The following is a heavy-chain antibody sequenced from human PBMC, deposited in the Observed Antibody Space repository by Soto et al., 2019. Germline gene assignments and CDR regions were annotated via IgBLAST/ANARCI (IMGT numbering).Heavy chain of an antibody. CDR3: ARGLHDYDNTGYHPAYFDS. J-gene: IGHJ4*02. CDR2: IIPIFSPA. CDR1: GGTFSSSD. V-gene: IGHV1-69*01. D-gene: IGHD3-22*01. Sequence: QVQLVQSGAEVKKPGSPVKVSCEASGGTFSSSDINWVRQAPGQGLEWMGGIIPIFSPAKYAQKFQGRVTITADESTSTAYMELTGLTFDDTAVYYCARGLHDYDNTGYHPAYFDSWGQGTLVTVSS.